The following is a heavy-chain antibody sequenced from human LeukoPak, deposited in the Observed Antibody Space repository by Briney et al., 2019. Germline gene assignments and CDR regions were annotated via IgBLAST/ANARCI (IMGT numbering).Heavy chain of an antibody. CDR3: ARDLPPYYFDY. CDR1: GCTFTSYA. V-gene: IGHV1-69*04. Sequence: SVKVSRKASGCTFTSYAISWVRQAPGQGLEWMGRIIPILGIANYAQKFQGRVTITADKSTSTAYMDLSSLRSEDTAVYYCARDLPPYYFDYWGQGTLVTVYS. J-gene: IGHJ4*02. CDR2: IIPILGIA.